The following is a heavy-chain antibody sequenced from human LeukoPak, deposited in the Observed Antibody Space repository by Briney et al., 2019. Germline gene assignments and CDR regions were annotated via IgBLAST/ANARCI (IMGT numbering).Heavy chain of an antibody. CDR2: INNDGPAT. Sequence: GGSLRLSCAASGFTFNYFWMHWVRQVPGKGLVWVAGINNDGPATYYADSVKGRFTISRDNAKNTVYLQMNGLRAEDTTVHYCATVREYWGQGTLGPVSS. V-gene: IGHV3-74*01. J-gene: IGHJ4*02. CDR3: ATVREY. CDR1: GFTFNYFW.